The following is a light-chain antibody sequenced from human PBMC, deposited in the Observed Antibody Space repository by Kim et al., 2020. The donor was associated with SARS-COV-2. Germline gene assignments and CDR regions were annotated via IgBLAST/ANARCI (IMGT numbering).Light chain of an antibody. CDR3: QSYDSSNQV. CDR2: EDN. CDR1: SGSIASNY. Sequence: GETVTIACTRSSGSIASNYVQWYQQCPGSAPTTVIYEDNQRPSGVPNRFSGSIDSSSNSASLTISGLKTEDEADYYCQSYDSSNQVFGGGTQLTVL. J-gene: IGLJ3*02. V-gene: IGLV6-57*03.